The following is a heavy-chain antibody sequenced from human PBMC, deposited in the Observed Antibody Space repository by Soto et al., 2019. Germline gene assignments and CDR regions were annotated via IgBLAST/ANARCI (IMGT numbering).Heavy chain of an antibody. CDR3: ARRLQWQLRPLDS. J-gene: IGHJ4*02. V-gene: IGHV3-11*01. D-gene: IGHD6-19*01. Sequence: AGGSLRLSCEGSGFTFNDYYMTWIRQAPGKGLEWVAYINTLSTAIYYADSVKGRFTISRDNAKNSPYLQMNGLRAEDTATYYCARRLQWQLRPLDSWGRGTLVTVSS. CDR2: INTLSTAI. CDR1: GFTFNDYY.